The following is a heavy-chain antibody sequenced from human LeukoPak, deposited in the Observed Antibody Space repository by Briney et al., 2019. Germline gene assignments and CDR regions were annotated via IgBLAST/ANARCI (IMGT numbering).Heavy chain of an antibody. CDR3: AKSYCGGDCG. CDR1: GLPFGSYG. D-gene: IGHD2-21*02. Sequence: GGSLRLSCAVSGLPFGSYGMTWVRQAPGKGLEWVSGITGNGVYTYYANSVKGRFTISRDNSKSTLSLQMNSLRAEDTAVYYCAKSYCGGDCGWGPGTLVTVSS. CDR2: ITGNGVYT. V-gene: IGHV3-23*01. J-gene: IGHJ4*02.